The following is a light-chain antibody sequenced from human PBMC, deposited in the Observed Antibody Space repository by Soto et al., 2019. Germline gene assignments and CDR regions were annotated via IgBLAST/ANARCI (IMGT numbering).Light chain of an antibody. Sequence: NFMLTQPHSVSESPGKTVTISCTRSSGSIASNYVQWYQQRPGSAPTTVIYEDNQRPSGVPDRFSGSIDSSSNSASLTISGLKTEEEADYYCQSYDSSIVFGGGTKVTVL. CDR3: QSYDSSIV. V-gene: IGLV6-57*04. J-gene: IGLJ2*01. CDR2: EDN. CDR1: SGSIASNY.